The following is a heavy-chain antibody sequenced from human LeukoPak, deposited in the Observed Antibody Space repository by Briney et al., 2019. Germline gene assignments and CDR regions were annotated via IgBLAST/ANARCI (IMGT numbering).Heavy chain of an antibody. J-gene: IGHJ4*02. V-gene: IGHV3-23*01. D-gene: IGHD6-13*01. CDR3: AKAPLVGIAAAGGAFFY. CDR1: GFTFASYA. Sequence: GGSLRLSCAASGFTFASYALSWVRQAPGKGLEWVSAISGNGGSTYYADSVKGRFSISRDNSKNTLYLQMNSLRAEDTALYYCAKAPLVGIAAAGGAFFYWGQGTLVTVSS. CDR2: ISGNGGST.